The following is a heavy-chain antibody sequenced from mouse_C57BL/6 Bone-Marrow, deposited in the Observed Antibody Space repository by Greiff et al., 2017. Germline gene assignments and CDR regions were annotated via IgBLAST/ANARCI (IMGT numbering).Heavy chain of an antibody. CDR2: IDPSDSET. D-gene: IGHD2-4*01. J-gene: IGHJ3*01. CDR1: GYTFTSYW. CDR3: ARIDYGLAWFAY. V-gene: IGHV1-52*01. Sequence: QVQLQQPGAELVRPGSSVKLSCKASGYTFTSYWMHWVKQRPIQGLEWIGNIDPSDSETHSNQKFKDKATLTVDKSSSTAYMQLSSLTSADSAVYYCARIDYGLAWFAYWGQGTLVTVSA.